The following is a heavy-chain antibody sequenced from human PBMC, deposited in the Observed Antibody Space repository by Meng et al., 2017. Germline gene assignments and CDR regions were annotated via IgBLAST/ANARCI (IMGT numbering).Heavy chain of an antibody. J-gene: IGHJ4*02. Sequence: ASVKVSCKASGYTFTSYYMHWVRQAPGQGLEWMGIINPSGGSTSYAQKFQGRVTMTRDTSTSTVYMELSSLRSVDTAVYYCARGAAGYWYDSSGYWYHDYWGQGTLVTVSS. CDR2: INPSGGST. CDR3: ARGAAGYWYDSSGYWYHDY. D-gene: IGHD3-22*01. CDR1: GYTFTSYY. V-gene: IGHV1-46*01.